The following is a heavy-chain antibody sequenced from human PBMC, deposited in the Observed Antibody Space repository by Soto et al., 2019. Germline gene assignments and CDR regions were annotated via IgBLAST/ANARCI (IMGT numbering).Heavy chain of an antibody. J-gene: IGHJ4*02. V-gene: IGHV3-23*01. CDR2: ISGGGSNT. CDR3: AKDSNKYSSSLRGRYFDY. Sequence: LRLSCVASGFTFSSYAMNWVRQAPGKGLEWVSGISGGGSNTFYADYVKGRFTISRDNSKNTLLLQMNSLGAEDTAVYYCAKDSNKYSSSLRGRYFDYWGQGIGVTVSS. D-gene: IGHD4-4*01. CDR1: GFTFSSYA.